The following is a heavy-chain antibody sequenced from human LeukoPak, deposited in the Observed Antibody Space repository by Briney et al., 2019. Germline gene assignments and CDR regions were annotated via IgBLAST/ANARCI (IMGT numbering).Heavy chain of an antibody. CDR2: ISAYNGNT. V-gene: IGHV1-18*04. J-gene: IGHJ4*02. D-gene: IGHD3-10*01. CDR3: ARVYLHMVRGVRNYYFDY. CDR1: GHTFTSYG. Sequence: GASVKVSCKASGHTFTSYGISWVRQAPGQGLEWMGWISAYNGNTNYAQKLQGRVTMTTDTSTSTAYMELRSLRSDDTAVYYCARVYLHMVRGVRNYYFDYWGQGTLVTVSS.